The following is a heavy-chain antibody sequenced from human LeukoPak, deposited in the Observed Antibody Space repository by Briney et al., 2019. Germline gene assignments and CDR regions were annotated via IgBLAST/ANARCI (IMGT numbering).Heavy chain of an antibody. V-gene: IGHV3-9*01. Sequence: GRSLRLSRAASGFTFDDYAMHWVRQAPGKGLEWVSGISWNSGSIGYADSVKGRFTISRDNAKNSLYLQMNSLRAEDTALYYCAKGVRWSGYYYYGMDVWGQGTTVTVSS. CDR2: ISWNSGSI. CDR3: AKGVRWSGYYYYGMDV. D-gene: IGHD3-3*01. J-gene: IGHJ6*02. CDR1: GFTFDDYA.